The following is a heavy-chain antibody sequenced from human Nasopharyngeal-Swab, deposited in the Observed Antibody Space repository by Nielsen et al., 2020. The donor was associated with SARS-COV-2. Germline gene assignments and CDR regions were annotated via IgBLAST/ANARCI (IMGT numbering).Heavy chain of an antibody. Sequence: ASVKVSCKASGYTFISFGINWVRQAPGQGLEWMGWISPYNANTNYAQKLQGRVTMTTDSSTYTSYMELRSLRSDDTAVYYCAKGRLSKPYHSSGCYDYWGQGTLITVSS. V-gene: IGHV1-18*01. CDR2: ISPYNANT. CDR3: AKGRLSKPYHSSGCYDY. D-gene: IGHD6-19*01. CDR1: GYTFISFG. J-gene: IGHJ4*02.